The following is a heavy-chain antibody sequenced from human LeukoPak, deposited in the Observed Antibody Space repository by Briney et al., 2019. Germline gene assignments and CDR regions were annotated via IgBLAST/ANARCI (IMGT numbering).Heavy chain of an antibody. V-gene: IGHV3-23*01. Sequence: GGSLRLSCAASGFTFNSCAMSWVRQAPGKGLEWVSAISGSGGSTYYADSVKGRFTISRDNSKNTLYLQMNSLRAEDTAVYYCAKYYSNYVDSYFPNWGQGTLVTVSS. CDR3: AKYYSNYVDSYFPN. D-gene: IGHD4-11*01. CDR1: GFTFNSCA. CDR2: ISGSGGST. J-gene: IGHJ4*02.